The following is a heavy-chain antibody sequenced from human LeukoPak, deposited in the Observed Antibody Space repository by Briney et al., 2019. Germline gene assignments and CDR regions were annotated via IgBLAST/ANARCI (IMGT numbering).Heavy chain of an antibody. V-gene: IGHV3-43*02. J-gene: IGHJ4*02. CDR3: TKDATPYTYVEFDH. Sequence: GGSLRLSCAASGFTFEDYALHWVRQAPGKGLEWVSLISGDGATTFYGASVKGRFTISRDNSKNSLYLQMNSLRPEDSAFYYCTKDATPYTYVEFDHWGQGTLVTVSS. D-gene: IGHD5-18*01. CDR1: GFTFEDYA. CDR2: ISGDGATT.